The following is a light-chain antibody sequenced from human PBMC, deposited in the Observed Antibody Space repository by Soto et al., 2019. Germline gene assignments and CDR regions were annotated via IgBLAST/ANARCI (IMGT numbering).Light chain of an antibody. Sequence: EIVLTQSPGTLSLSPGERATLSCRASQSVSSSYLAWYQQKPGQAPRLLIYGASSRATGIPDRFSGSGSGTDFTLTISRLEPEDFAVYYCQQRSNWPPYTFGQGTKLEI. CDR2: GAS. CDR1: QSVSSSY. CDR3: QQRSNWPPYT. V-gene: IGKV3D-20*02. J-gene: IGKJ2*01.